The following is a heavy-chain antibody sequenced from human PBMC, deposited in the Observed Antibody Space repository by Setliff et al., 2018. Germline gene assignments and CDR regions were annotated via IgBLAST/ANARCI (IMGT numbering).Heavy chain of an antibody. Sequence: GGSLRLSCAASGFTFSAHGMNWVRQVPGKGLEWVSTINWDGRTRAYTDSVKGRFTISRDNAKNSLYLQMNSLRAEDTAVYYCARDREVVGPTRGTYYHYYHMDVWGKGTTVTVSS. CDR2: INWDGRTR. V-gene: IGHV3-20*04. J-gene: IGHJ6*03. D-gene: IGHD1-26*01. CDR3: ARDREVVGPTRGTYYHYYHMDV. CDR1: GFTFSAHG.